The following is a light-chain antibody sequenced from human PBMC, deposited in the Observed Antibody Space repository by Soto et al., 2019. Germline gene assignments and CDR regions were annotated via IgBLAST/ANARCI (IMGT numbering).Light chain of an antibody. CDR3: SSYTSSSTVV. CDR1: SSDVGGYNY. Sequence: QSALTQPASVSGSPGQSITISCTGTSSDVGGYNYVSWYQQHPGKAPKLMIYDVSNRPSGVSNRFSGSKSGNTASLTISGLQAEDEADYYCSSYTSSSTVVFGGETTLTVL. J-gene: IGLJ2*01. V-gene: IGLV2-14*01. CDR2: DVS.